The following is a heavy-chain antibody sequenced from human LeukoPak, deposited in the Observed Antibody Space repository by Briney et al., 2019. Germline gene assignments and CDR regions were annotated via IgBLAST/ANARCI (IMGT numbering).Heavy chain of an antibody. V-gene: IGHV3-15*01. D-gene: IGHD1-1*01. CDR1: GFIFSDAW. CDR3: TPGQGKTDDDY. J-gene: IGHJ4*02. CDR2: IKRESDGGTT. Sequence: GESLRLSCAGSGFIFSDAWMSWVRQAPGKGLEWVGRIKRESDGGTTDYGAPVKGRFIISRDDSKTTVYLQMNSLRTEDTAVYYCTPGQGKTDDDYWGQGTLVTVSS.